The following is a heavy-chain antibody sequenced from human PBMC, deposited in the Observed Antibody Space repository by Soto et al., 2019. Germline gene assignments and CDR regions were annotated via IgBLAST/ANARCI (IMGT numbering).Heavy chain of an antibody. CDR3: ARDVGYGLIDY. CDR1: GYTFTSYG. CDR2: INAYNGNT. V-gene: IGHV1-18*01. J-gene: IGHJ4*02. Sequence: QVQLVQSGGEVKKPGASVKVSCKASGYTFTSYGISWVRQAPGQGLEWMGWINAYNGNTNYAQKLQVRVTMTTDTSTSTAHMELRSLRSDDTAVYYCARDVGYGLIDYWGQGPLVTVSS. D-gene: IGHD5-18*01.